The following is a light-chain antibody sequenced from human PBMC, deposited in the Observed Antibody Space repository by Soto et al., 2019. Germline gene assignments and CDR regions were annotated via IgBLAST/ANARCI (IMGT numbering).Light chain of an antibody. CDR1: QGISND. CDR2: AAS. CDR3: QQYNSYPIT. J-gene: IGKJ5*01. V-gene: IGKV1-16*02. Sequence: DIQMTQSPSSLSASVGQRATIIRRASQGISNDLAWFQQKKGKAPKTLIYAASSLQSGVPSKFSGSGYGTNFNLTISSLQTEDFATYYCQQYNSYPITFGQGTRLEIK.